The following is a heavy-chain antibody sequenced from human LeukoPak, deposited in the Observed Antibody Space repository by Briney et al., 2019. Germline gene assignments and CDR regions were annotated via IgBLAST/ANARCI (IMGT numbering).Heavy chain of an antibody. V-gene: IGHV1-3*01. CDR3: ASNPPNTGDFYY. CDR1: GHTFTNYA. D-gene: IGHD1-1*01. J-gene: IGHJ4*02. CDR2: INAGNGDT. Sequence: ASVKVSCKASGHTFTNYAINWVRQGPGQRLEWVGWINAGNGDTKYSQRFQGRVSMTRDTSISTAYMELSSLRSEDTAVYYCASNPPNTGDFYYWGLGSLVTVSS.